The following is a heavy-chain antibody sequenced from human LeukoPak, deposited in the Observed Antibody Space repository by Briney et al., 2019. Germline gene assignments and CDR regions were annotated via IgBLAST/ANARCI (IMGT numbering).Heavy chain of an antibody. CDR1: GGSISGSSYY. CDR2: IYSSGST. CDR3: ARDRGWGYFSGFDY. D-gene: IGHD3-22*01. J-gene: IGHJ4*02. Sequence: NALETLSLTCTVSGGSISGSSYYWSWIRQPAGKGLEWIGRIYSSGSTNYNPSLKSRFTISVDTSKNQLSLKLSSVTAADTAVYYCARDRGWGYFSGFDYWGQGTLVTVSS. V-gene: IGHV4-61*02.